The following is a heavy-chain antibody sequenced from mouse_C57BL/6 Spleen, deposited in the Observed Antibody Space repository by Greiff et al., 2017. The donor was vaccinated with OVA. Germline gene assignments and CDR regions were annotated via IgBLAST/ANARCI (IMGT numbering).Heavy chain of an antibody. CDR2: IDPETGGT. Sequence: VQLQQSGAELVRPGASVTLSCKASGYTFTDYEMHWVKQTPVHGLEWIGAIDPETGGTDYNQKFKGKAILTADKSSSTAYMELSSLTSEDSAVYYCTRRDYSSCGYAMDYWGQGTSVTVSS. D-gene: IGHD2-5*01. V-gene: IGHV1-15*01. CDR3: TRRDYSSCGYAMDY. J-gene: IGHJ4*01. CDR1: GYTFTDYE.